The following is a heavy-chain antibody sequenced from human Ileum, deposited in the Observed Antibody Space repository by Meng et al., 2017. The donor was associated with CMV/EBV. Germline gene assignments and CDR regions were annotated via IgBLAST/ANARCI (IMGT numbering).Heavy chain of an antibody. D-gene: IGHD1-26*01. J-gene: IGHJ4*02. CDR2: IDTSTGNP. V-gene: IGHV7-4-1*02. Sequence: QLQLVQSGSELKKPGASVTVSCKASGYNFTSHNIIWVRQAPGQGPEWMGWIDTSTGNPTYAQGFIGRFVFFFDMSVSTTCVQISSLKAEDTAVYYCARDGLSGRYFDYWGQGTLVTVSS. CDR1: GYNFTSHN. CDR3: ARDGLSGRYFDY.